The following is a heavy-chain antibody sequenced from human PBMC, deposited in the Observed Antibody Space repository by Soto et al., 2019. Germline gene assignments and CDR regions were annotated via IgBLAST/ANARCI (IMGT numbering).Heavy chain of an antibody. D-gene: IGHD3-10*01. CDR3: APHLFGDRGGVDY. J-gene: IGHJ4*02. Sequence: QVQLVESGGGVVQPGRSLRLSCAASGFTFSSYGMHWVRQAPGKGLEWVAVISYDGSNKYYADSVKGRFTISRDKSKNPLYLQMNSLRAEDTAVYYCAPHLFGDRGGVDYWGQGTLVTVSS. CDR1: GFTFSSYG. CDR2: ISYDGSNK. V-gene: IGHV3-30*03.